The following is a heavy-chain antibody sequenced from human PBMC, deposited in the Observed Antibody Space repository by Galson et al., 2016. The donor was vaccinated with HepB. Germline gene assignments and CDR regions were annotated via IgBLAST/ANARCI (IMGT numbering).Heavy chain of an antibody. CDR3: AVIAVAGGTSDY. CDR2: MDILGDG. Sequence: SLRLSCAASGFAFSEYDIHWVRQAAGKGLEWVSAMDILGDGYYSDSVKGRFTISRENAKNSLYLHMNSLRAEDTALYYCAVIAVAGGTSDYWGQGTLVTVSS. CDR1: GFAFSEYD. D-gene: IGHD6-19*01. J-gene: IGHJ4*02. V-gene: IGHV3-13*01.